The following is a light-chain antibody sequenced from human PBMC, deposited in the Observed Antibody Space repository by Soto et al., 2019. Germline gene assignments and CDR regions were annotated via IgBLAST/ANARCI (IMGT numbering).Light chain of an antibody. CDR2: GAS. Sequence: EIVMTQSPATLSVSPGERATLSCRASQTVSTNLAWYQQTPGQAPRLLIYGASTRATGIPARFSGSGSGTEFTLTISSLQSEDFAVYYCQQYTNGPYTFGQGTKLEIK. CDR1: QTVSTN. CDR3: QQYTNGPYT. V-gene: IGKV3-15*01. J-gene: IGKJ2*01.